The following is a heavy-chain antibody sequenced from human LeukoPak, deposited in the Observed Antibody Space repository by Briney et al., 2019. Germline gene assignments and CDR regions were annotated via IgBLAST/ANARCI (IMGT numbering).Heavy chain of an antibody. Sequence: SETLSLTCTVSGGSISSHYWSWIRQPPGKGLEWIGYIYYSGSTNYNPSLKSRVTISVDTSKNQFSLKLSSVTAADTAVYYCARVWSGYCSSTSCPPHFDYWGQGTLVTVSS. CDR2: IYYSGST. D-gene: IGHD2-2*01. V-gene: IGHV4-59*11. CDR3: ARVWSGYCSSTSCPPHFDY. J-gene: IGHJ4*02. CDR1: GGSISSHY.